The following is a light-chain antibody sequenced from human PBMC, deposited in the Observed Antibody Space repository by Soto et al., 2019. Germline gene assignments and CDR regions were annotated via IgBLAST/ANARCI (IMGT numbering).Light chain of an antibody. V-gene: IGLV2-14*01. Sequence: QCALTQPASESGSPGQSITISCTGTSSDVGGYNYVSWYQQHPGKAPKLMIYDVSNRPSGVSNRFSGSKSGNTASLTISGLQAEDEADYYCSSYTSSRGVVFGGGTKLTVL. CDR2: DVS. J-gene: IGLJ2*01. CDR3: SSYTSSRGVV. CDR1: SSDVGGYNY.